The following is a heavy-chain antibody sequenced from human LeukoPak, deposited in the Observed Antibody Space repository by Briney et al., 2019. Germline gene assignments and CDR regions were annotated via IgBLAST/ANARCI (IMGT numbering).Heavy chain of an antibody. V-gene: IGHV3-7*05. CDR3: GRDGNPIDH. J-gene: IGHJ4*02. CDR1: GFNFSSYW. D-gene: IGHD1-26*01. Sequence: PGGSLRLSCAASGFNFSSYWMSWVRQAPGKGLGWVANIKQDGSGKYYVDSVKGRFTISRDNAKNSVHLQMTSLRVEDTAVYYCGRDGNPIDHWGQGALVTVSS. CDR2: IKQDGSGK.